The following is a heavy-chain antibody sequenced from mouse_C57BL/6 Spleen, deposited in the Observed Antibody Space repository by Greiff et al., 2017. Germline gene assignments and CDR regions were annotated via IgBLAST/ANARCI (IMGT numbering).Heavy chain of an antibody. Sequence: VKLMESGPGLVAPSQSLSITCTVSGFSLTSYGVHWVRQPPGKGLEWLVVIWSDGSTTYNSALKSRLSISKDNSKSQVFLKMNSLQTDDTAMYYCARHEETGGGFAYWGQGTLVTVSA. CDR1: GFSLTSYG. V-gene: IGHV2-6-1*01. J-gene: IGHJ3*01. CDR2: IWSDGST. CDR3: ARHEETGGGFAY. D-gene: IGHD4-1*01.